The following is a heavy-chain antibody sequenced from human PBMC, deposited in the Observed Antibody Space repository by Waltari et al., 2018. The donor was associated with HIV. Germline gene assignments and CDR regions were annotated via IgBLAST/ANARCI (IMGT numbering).Heavy chain of an antibody. CDR3: ARDAALFD. CDR2: INGDGSST. D-gene: IGHD3-10*02. CDR1: GFTFSSSW. V-gene: IGHV3-74*01. Sequence: EVQLVESGGGLVQPGGSLRLSCAASGFTFSSSWMHWVRQAPGKGLVWVSRINGDGSSTDYVDSVKGRFTISRDNAKNTLYLQVNTLRAEDTAVYFCARDAALFDWGQGTLVTVSS. J-gene: IGHJ4*02.